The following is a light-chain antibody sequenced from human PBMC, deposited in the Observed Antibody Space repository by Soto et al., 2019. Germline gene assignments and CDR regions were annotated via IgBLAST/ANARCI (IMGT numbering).Light chain of an antibody. V-gene: IGLV1-44*01. Sequence: QSVLTQPPSMSGTPGQRVTISCSGSRSNIGGNADTWYQQVPGTAPKLLIYANDQRPSGVSDRFSGSKSATSASLAISGLQSEDEADYYCAVWDDNLKGLFGGGTKLTVL. CDR1: RSNIGGNA. CDR2: AND. CDR3: AVWDDNLKGL. J-gene: IGLJ2*01.